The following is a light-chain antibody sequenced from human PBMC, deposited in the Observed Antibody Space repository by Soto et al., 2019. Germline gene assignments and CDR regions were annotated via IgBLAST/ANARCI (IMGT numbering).Light chain of an antibody. Sequence: QSVLTQPASVYGYPGQSITISCTGASSDVGAYNYVSWYQQHPGKAPKLLIYEVSNRPSGFSNRFSGSKSVNTATLTISGLQAEDEADYYCSSYTSSSTRVFGTGTKVTVL. CDR3: SSYTSSSTRV. CDR1: SSDVGAYNY. V-gene: IGLV2-14*03. CDR2: EVS. J-gene: IGLJ1*01.